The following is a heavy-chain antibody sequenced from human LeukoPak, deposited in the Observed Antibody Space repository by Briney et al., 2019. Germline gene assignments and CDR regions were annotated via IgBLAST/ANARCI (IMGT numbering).Heavy chain of an antibody. D-gene: IGHD1-1*01. CDR1: GFTFSSYS. CDR2: ISSSSSYI. CDR3: ARNGYLERRDFDY. J-gene: IGHJ4*02. Sequence: GGSLRLSCAASGFTFSSYSMNWVRQAPGKGLEWVSSISSSSSYIYYADSVKGRFTISRDNAKNSLYLQMNSPRAEDTAVYYCARNGYLERRDFDYWGQGTLVTVSS. V-gene: IGHV3-21*01.